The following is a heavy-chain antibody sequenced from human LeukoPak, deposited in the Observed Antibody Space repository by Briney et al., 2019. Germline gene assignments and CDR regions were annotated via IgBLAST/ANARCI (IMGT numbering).Heavy chain of an antibody. Sequence: KPGSSGKVSCKASGGTFNSHTISWVRQAPGQGLEWMGRIIPILGIANYAQKFQGRVTITADKSTSTAYMELSSLRSEDTAVYYCAREFDFWSGYLDYWGQGTLVTVSS. CDR2: IIPILGIA. J-gene: IGHJ4*02. CDR3: AREFDFWSGYLDY. CDR1: GGTFNSHT. D-gene: IGHD3-3*01. V-gene: IGHV1-69*04.